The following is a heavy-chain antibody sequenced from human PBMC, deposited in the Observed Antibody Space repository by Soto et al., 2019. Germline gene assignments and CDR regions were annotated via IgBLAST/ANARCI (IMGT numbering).Heavy chain of an antibody. CDR1: GFTFSSYS. D-gene: IGHD3-22*01. CDR2: ISSSSSTI. J-gene: IGHJ4*02. CDR3: ARGGYYDSSGYYGY. V-gene: IGHV3-48*02. Sequence: LRFSCAASGFTFSSYSMTWVRQSPGKGLEWVSYISSSSSTIYYADSVKGRFTISRDNAKNSLYLQMNSLRDEDTAVYYCARGGYYDSSGYYGYWGQGTLVTVSS.